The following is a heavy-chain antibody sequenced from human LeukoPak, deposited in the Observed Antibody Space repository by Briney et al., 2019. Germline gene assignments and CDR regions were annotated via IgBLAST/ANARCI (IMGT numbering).Heavy chain of an antibody. D-gene: IGHD4-11*01. CDR1: GYTFTGYY. CDR3: AKVGGYSNSRHAFDI. CDR2: INPDSGGT. J-gene: IGHJ3*02. Sequence: ASVKVSCKASGYTFTGYYMHWVRQAPGQGLEWMGRINPDSGGTNYAQKFQGRVTMTRDTSISTAYMELSRLVSDDTAVYYCAKVGGYSNSRHAFDIWGQGTMVTASS. V-gene: IGHV1-2*06.